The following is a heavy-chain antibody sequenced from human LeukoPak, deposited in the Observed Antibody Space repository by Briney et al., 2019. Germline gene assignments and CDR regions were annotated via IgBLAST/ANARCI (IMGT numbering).Heavy chain of an antibody. CDR3: ARPLAVAGREPYYFDY. CDR1: GFTFSSYW. J-gene: IGHJ4*02. V-gene: IGHV3-7*01. D-gene: IGHD6-19*01. Sequence: HPGGSLRLSCAASGFTFSSYWMNWVRQAPGKGLQWVANIKQDGSEKYYVDSLKGRFTISRDNAKNSLYLQMNSLRAEDTAVYYCARPLAVAGREPYYFDYWGQGTLVTVSS. CDR2: IKQDGSEK.